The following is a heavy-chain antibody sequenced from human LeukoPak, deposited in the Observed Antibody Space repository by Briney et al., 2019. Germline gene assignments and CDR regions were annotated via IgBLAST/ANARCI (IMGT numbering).Heavy chain of an antibody. CDR3: AKEGSCSGGSCYSDY. J-gene: IGHJ4*02. V-gene: IGHV3-23*01. D-gene: IGHD2-15*01. CDR1: GFTFSNFA. Sequence: GGSLRLSCAASGFTFSNFAMSWVRQAPGKGLEWVSTISASIGYTYYADSVKGRFTISRDNSKNTLYLQMNSLRAEDTAVYYCAKEGSCSGGSCYSDYWGQGTLVTVSS. CDR2: ISASIGYT.